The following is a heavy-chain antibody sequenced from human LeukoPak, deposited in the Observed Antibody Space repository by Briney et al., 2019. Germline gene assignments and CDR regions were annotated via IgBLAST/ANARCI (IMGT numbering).Heavy chain of an antibody. D-gene: IGHD1-26*01. CDR1: GYTFTSYY. CDR3: ARAEWELAYFDY. V-gene: IGHV1-46*01. J-gene: IGHJ4*02. Sequence: ASVKVSFTASGYTFTSYYMHWVRQAPGQGLEWMGIINPSGGSTSHAQKFQGRVTMTRDMSTSTVYMELSSLRSEDTAVYYCARAEWELAYFDYWGQGTLVTVSS. CDR2: INPSGGST.